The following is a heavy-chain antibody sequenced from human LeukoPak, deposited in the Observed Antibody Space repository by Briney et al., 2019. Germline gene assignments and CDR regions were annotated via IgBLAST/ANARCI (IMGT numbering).Heavy chain of an antibody. D-gene: IGHD2-15*01. J-gene: IGHJ6*02. Sequence: GASVKVSCKVSGYTLTELSMHWVRQAPGKGLEWMGGFDPEDGETIYAQKFQGRVTMTEDTSTDTAYMELSSLRAEDTAVYYCAKAGVCSGGSCYFDGMDVWGQGTTVTVSS. CDR1: GYTLTELS. CDR3: AKAGVCSGGSCYFDGMDV. CDR2: FDPEDGET. V-gene: IGHV1-24*01.